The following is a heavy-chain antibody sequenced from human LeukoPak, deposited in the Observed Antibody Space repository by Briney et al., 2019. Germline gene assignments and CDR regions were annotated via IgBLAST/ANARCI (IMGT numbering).Heavy chain of an antibody. CDR3: ARGVRIAVAGYIDC. CDR1: GFTFSSYG. J-gene: IGHJ4*02. V-gene: IGHV3-23*01. Sequence: GGSLRLSCAASGFTFSSYGMSWVRQAPGKGLEWVSAIRGSGGSTYYADSVKGRFTISRDNSKNTLYLQMNSPRAEDTAVYYCARGVRIAVAGYIDCWGQGTLVTVSS. D-gene: IGHD6-19*01. CDR2: IRGSGGST.